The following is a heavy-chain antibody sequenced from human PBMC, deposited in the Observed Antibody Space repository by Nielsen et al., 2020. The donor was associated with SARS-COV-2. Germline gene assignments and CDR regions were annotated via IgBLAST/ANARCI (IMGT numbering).Heavy chain of an antibody. CDR3: AKDVWSGGHQMGPDY. V-gene: IGHV3-15*01. CDR1: GFTFSNPW. Sequence: GESLKISCAASGFTFSNPWMNWVRQAPGKGLEWVGRIKSKVDGGTTDYAGPVKGRFTISRDDSKNTLYLQMNSLRAEDTAVYHCAKDVWSGGHQMGPDYWGQGTLVTVSS. J-gene: IGHJ4*02. CDR2: IKSKVDGGTT. D-gene: IGHD3-3*01.